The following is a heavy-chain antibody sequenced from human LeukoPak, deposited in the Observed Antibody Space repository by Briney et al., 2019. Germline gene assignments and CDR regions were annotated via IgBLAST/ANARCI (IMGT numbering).Heavy chain of an antibody. J-gene: IGHJ5*02. V-gene: IGHV4-34*01. CDR3: ARGGNYDILTGLHWFDP. CDR2: INHSGST. D-gene: IGHD3-9*01. Sequence: SETLSLTCAVYGGSFSGYYWSWIRQPPGKGLEWIGEINHSGSTNYNPSLKSRVTFSVDTSKNQFSLKLSSVTPPAPAVYSCARGGNYDILTGLHWFDPWGQGALVTVSS. CDR1: GGSFSGYY.